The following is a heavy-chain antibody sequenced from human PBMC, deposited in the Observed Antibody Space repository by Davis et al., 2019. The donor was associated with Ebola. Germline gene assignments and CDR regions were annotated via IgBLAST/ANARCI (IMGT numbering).Heavy chain of an antibody. D-gene: IGHD4-23*01. J-gene: IGHJ5*02. CDR3: AKVGYGGTDLNWLDP. CDR1: GFTLNSYG. Sequence: PGGSLRLSCAVSGFTLNSYGMSWVRQAPGKGLEWVSGISSSGGSTYYADFVKGRFTISRDDSKNTLYLQMNSLRAEDTAVYYCAKVGYGGTDLNWLDPWGQGTLLTVSS. V-gene: IGHV3-23*01. CDR2: ISSSGGST.